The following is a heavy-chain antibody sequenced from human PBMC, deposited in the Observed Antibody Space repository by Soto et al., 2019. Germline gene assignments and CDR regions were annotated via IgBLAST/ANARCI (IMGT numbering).Heavy chain of an antibody. CDR3: ARGRQFDYVWGSSRFHFDY. CDR2: INAGNGNT. J-gene: IGHJ4*02. CDR1: GYTFTSYA. D-gene: IGHD3-16*01. V-gene: IGHV1-3*01. Sequence: ASVKVSCKASGYTFTSYAMHWVRQAPGQRLEWMGWINAGNGNTKYSQKFQGRVTITRDTSASTAYMELSSLRSEDTAVYFCARGRQFDYVWGSSRFHFDYWGQGSLVTVSS.